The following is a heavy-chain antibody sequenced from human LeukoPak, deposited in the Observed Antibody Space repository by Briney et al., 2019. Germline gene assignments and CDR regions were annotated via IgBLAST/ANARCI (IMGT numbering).Heavy chain of an antibody. CDR3: ARERGDNWNDEIDAFDI. D-gene: IGHD1-1*01. J-gene: IGHJ3*02. CDR2: ISSSSSTI. CDR1: GFTFSSRG. Sequence: GGTLRLSCAASGFTFSSRGMNWVRQAPGKGLEWLSYISSSSSTIYYADSVKGRFTISRDNAKNSLYLQMNSLRAEDTAVYYCARERGDNWNDEIDAFDIWGQGTMVTVSS. V-gene: IGHV3-48*01.